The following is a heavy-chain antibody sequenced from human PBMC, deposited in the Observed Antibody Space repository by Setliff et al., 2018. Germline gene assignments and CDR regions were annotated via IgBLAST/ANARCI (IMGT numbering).Heavy chain of an antibody. CDR1: GGSISSDY. V-gene: IGHV4-4*07. Sequence: SETLSLTCVVSGGSISSDYWGSIRQPAGKGLEWIGRLSPSGNTNYSPSLKSRVTMSLDTSKNYFSLKLKSVTAADTAIYFCARGNYAYWYFDLWGRGTLVTVSS. J-gene: IGHJ2*01. CDR3: ARGNYAYWYFDL. CDR2: LSPSGNT. D-gene: IGHD1-7*01.